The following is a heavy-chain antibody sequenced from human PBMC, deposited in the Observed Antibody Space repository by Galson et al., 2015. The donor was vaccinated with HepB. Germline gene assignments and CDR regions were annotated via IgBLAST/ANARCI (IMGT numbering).Heavy chain of an antibody. Sequence: TLSLTCTVSGGSISSGGYCWSWIRQHPGKGLEWIGYIYYTGSTYYNPSLKSRVTISLDTSKKQFSLKLSSVTAADTAVYYCAGYGDYYFDYWGQGTLVTVSS. CDR2: IYYTGST. D-gene: IGHD4-17*01. J-gene: IGHJ4*02. CDR3: AGYGDYYFDY. V-gene: IGHV4-31*03. CDR1: GGSISSGGYC.